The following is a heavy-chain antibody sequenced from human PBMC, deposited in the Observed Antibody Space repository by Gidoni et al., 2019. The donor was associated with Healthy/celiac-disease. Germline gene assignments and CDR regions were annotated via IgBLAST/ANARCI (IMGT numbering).Heavy chain of an antibody. J-gene: IGHJ6*02. V-gene: IGHV4-34*01. CDR2: INHSGST. CDR1: GGSFSGYY. D-gene: IGHD2-15*01. Sequence: QVQLQQWGAGLLKPSETLSLTCAVYGGSFSGYYWSWIRQPPGKGLEWIGEINHSGSTNYNPSLKSRVTISVDTSKNQFSLKLSSVTAADTAVYYCARGRVHYCSGGSCYARNYYYYGMDVWGQGTTVTVSS. CDR3: ARGRVHYCSGGSCYARNYYYYGMDV.